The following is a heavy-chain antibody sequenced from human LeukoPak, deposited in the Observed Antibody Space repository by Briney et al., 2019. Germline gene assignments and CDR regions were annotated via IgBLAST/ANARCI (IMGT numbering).Heavy chain of an antibody. D-gene: IGHD3-22*01. CDR2: IYYSGST. J-gene: IGHJ3*02. CDR1: GGSISSYY. V-gene: IGHV4-59*12. CDR3: ARLSGYKAFDI. Sequence: PSETLSLTCTVSGGSISSYYWSWIRQPPGKGLEWIGYIYYSGSTNYNPSLKSRVTISVDTSKNQFSLKLSSVTAADTAVYYCARLSGYKAFDISGQGTMVTVSS.